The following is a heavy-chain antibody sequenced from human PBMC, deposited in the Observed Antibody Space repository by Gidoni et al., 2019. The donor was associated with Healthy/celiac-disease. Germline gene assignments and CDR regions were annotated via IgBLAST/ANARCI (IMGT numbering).Heavy chain of an antibody. CDR1: GGSISSSNW. J-gene: IGHJ4*02. V-gene: IGHV4-4*02. CDR3: ARIGIPPCTNGVCYNPWDLYYFDY. D-gene: IGHD2-8*01. Sequence: QVQLQESGPGLVKPSGTLSLTCAVSGGSISSSNWWSWVRQPPGKGLEWIGEIYHSGSTNYNPSLKSRVTISVDKSKNQFSLKLSSVTAADTAVYYCARIGIPPCTNGVCYNPWDLYYFDYWGQGTLVTVSS. CDR2: IYHSGST.